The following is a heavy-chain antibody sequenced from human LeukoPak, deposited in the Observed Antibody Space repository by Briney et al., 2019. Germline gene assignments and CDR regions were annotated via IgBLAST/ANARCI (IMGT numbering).Heavy chain of an antibody. Sequence: SSQTLSLTCTVSGGSVSSGDYYWSWIRQPPGKGLEWIGYVYYSGSTYYNPSLKSRLTILVDTSKNQFSLKLSSVTAADTAVYYCARDYYGPGSLRYFDLWGRGTLVTVSS. V-gene: IGHV4-30-4*01. J-gene: IGHJ2*01. CDR2: VYYSGST. CDR1: GGSVSSGDYY. CDR3: ARDYYGPGSLRYFDL. D-gene: IGHD3-10*01.